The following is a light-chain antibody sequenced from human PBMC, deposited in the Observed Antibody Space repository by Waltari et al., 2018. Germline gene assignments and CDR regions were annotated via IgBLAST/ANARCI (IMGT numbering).Light chain of an antibody. V-gene: IGKV3-11*01. CDR3: LQRNNWPPT. CDR1: QSDSNS. Sequence: EIILTQSPATLSLSPGDRATLSCRASQSDSNSLSWYQQKPGQAPRLLIYNAITRATGTPARFSGSVSGTDFTLTIGSLEPEDSAVYFCLQRNNWPPTFGGGTTVEIK. CDR2: NAI. J-gene: IGKJ4*02.